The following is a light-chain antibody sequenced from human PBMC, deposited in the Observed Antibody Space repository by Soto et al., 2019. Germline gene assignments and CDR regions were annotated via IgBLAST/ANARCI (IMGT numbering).Light chain of an antibody. V-gene: IGKV4-1*01. CDR3: QQYHLTQS. CDR2: WAS. Sequence: TQSPESLAVSLGERATINCKSSRSLFFSPARKDFLGWFQKKPGQPPKLLIYWASTRASGVPERFIGSGSATDFTLAITSLQAEDVGVYYCQQYHLTQSFGRGTKVEI. CDR1: RSLFFSPARKDF. J-gene: IGKJ4*02.